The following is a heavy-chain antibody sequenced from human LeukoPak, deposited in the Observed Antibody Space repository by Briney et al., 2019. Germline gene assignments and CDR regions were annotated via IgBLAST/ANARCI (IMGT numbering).Heavy chain of an antibody. Sequence: GGSLRLSCAASGFIFSSYGMHWVRQAPGKGLEWVAVIWYDGSNKYYADSVKGRFTISRDNSKNMLYLQMNSLRAEDTAVYYCAKDGGTGGSNDAFDIWGQGTMVTVSS. J-gene: IGHJ3*02. V-gene: IGHV3-33*06. CDR1: GFIFSSYG. CDR2: IWYDGSNK. CDR3: AKDGGTGGSNDAFDI. D-gene: IGHD2-15*01.